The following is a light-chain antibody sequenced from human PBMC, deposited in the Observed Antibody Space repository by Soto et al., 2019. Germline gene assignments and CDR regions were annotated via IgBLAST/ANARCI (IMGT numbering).Light chain of an antibody. Sequence: QAVVTQEPSLTVSPGGTVTLTCASSTGAVTSGYYPNWFQQKPGQAPRALIYSISNKHSWTPARFSGSLLGGKAALTLSGVQHEDEAEYYCLLYYGCAQVFGGGTKLTVL. CDR3: LLYYGCAQV. CDR2: SIS. CDR1: TGAVTSGYY. V-gene: IGLV7-43*01. J-gene: IGLJ2*01.